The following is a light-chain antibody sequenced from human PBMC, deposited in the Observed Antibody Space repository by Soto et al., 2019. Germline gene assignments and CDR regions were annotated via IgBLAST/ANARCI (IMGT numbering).Light chain of an antibody. V-gene: IGLV1-44*01. CDR2: NNN. J-gene: IGLJ1*01. Sequence: QSVLPQPPSASAPPGQRVTISCSGGSSNIGDNPVNWYQHLPGAAPTLLIYNNNQRPSGVPDRVSGSKSGASASLAISGLRSEDEADYYCSTWDDTLDAYVFGTGTKLTVL. CDR1: SSNIGDNP. CDR3: STWDDTLDAYV.